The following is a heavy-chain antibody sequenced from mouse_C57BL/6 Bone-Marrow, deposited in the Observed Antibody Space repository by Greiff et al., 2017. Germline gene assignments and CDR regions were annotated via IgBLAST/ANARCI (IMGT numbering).Heavy chain of an antibody. Sequence: EVKLVESGPGMVKPSQSLSLTCTVTGYSITSGYDWHWIRHFPGNKLEWMGYISYSGSTNYNPSLKSRISITHDTSKNHFFLKLNSVTTEDTATYYCARSYGNLWFAYWGQGTLVTVSA. D-gene: IGHD2-1*01. CDR3: ARSYGNLWFAY. CDR1: GYSITSGYD. V-gene: IGHV3-1*01. J-gene: IGHJ3*01. CDR2: ISYSGST.